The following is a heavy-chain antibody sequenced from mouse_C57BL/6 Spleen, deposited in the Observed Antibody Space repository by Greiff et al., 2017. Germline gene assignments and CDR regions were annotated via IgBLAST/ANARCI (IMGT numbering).Heavy chain of an antibody. Sequence: QVQLKQPGAELVMPGASVKLSCKASGYTFTSYWMHWVKQRPGQGLEWIGEIDPSDSYANYNQKFKGKSTLTVDKSSSTAYMQLSSLTSEGSAVYYCARKGYYGSSPLAYWGQGTLVTVSA. CDR2: IDPSDSYA. D-gene: IGHD1-1*01. J-gene: IGHJ3*01. CDR1: GYTFTSYW. V-gene: IGHV1-69*01. CDR3: ARKGYYGSSPLAY.